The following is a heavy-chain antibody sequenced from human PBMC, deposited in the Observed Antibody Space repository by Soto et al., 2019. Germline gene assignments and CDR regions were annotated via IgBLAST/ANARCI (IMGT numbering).Heavy chain of an antibody. CDR1: DYIFTTYG. Sequence: QMPLVQSGAEVKKPGASVTVSCKASDYIFTTYGISWVRQAPGQGLEWMGWVSPYSNITNYAQKFQGRVTMTTETSTSTVYMELRSLRSDDTAFYYCATLKQAPGGIDYWGQGTLISVSS. CDR2: VSPYSNIT. V-gene: IGHV1-18*01. D-gene: IGHD2-8*02. J-gene: IGHJ4*02. CDR3: ATLKQAPGGIDY.